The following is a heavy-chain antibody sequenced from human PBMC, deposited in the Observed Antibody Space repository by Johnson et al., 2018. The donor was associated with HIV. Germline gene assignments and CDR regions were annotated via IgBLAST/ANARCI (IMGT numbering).Heavy chain of an antibody. J-gene: IGHJ3*02. V-gene: IGHV3-66*01. CDR1: GFTVSSRF. CDR3: ARAGLTYYYDSSGYYLGAFDI. Sequence: VLLVESGGGLVQPGGSLRLSCVASGFTVSSRFMSWVRQAPGKELEWVSFMYTGGSTDYADSVKGRFIMSRDNSKNILHLQMNSLRPDDTAVYYCARAGLTYYYDSSGYYLGAFDIWGQGTMVTVSS. D-gene: IGHD3-22*01. CDR2: MYTGGST.